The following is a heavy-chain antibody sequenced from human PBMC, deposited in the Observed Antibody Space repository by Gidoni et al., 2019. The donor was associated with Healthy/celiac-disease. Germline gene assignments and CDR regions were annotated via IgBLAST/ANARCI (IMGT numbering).Heavy chain of an antibody. Sequence: EVQLVEPGGGLVQPGGSLRLSCAAPGFTFSFYSMNWVRQAPGKGLGWVSYISSSSSIIYYADSVKGRFTISRDNAKNSLYLQMNSLRAEDTAVYYCARDRIAVAGWFDPWGQGTLVTVSS. D-gene: IGHD6-19*01. J-gene: IGHJ5*02. CDR1: GFTFSFYS. V-gene: IGHV3-48*01. CDR2: ISSSSSII. CDR3: ARDRIAVAGWFDP.